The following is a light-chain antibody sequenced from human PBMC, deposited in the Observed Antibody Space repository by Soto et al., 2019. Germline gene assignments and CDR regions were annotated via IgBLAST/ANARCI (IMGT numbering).Light chain of an antibody. CDR3: QQFSSYPLT. J-gene: IGKJ4*01. V-gene: IGKV3-11*01. CDR1: QSVRTY. Sequence: EIVLIQSPSTLSLSPGERATLSCRASQSVRTYLAWYQQKPGQAPRLLIYDASNRATGIPARFSGSGSGTDFTLTISRLEPEDFAVYYCQQFSSYPLTFGGGTKVDIK. CDR2: DAS.